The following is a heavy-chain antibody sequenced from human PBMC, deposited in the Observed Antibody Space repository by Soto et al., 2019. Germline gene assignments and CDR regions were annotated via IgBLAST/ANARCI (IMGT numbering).Heavy chain of an antibody. CDR3: ARCSLVVIPVPGFDS. J-gene: IGHJ5*01. CDR2: IYYNGNT. D-gene: IGHD2-15*01. CDR1: GGSISSGGYY. V-gene: IGHV4-31*03. Sequence: PSETLSLTCTVSGGSISSGGYYWSWIRQHPGRGLEWIGYIYYNGNTYYNPSLKSRVTVAVDTSKNQFSLNVRSVTDADTAVYYCARCSLVVIPVPGFDSWGRGTLVTVSS.